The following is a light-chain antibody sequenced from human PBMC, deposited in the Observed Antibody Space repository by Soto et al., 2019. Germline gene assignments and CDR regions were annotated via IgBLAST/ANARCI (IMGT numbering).Light chain of an antibody. CDR2: SDN. CDR1: SSNIGTNT. Sequence: QSVLTQPPSASGTPGQRVTISCSGSSSNIGTNTVIWYQQLPGAAPKLLIYSDNQRPSGVPDRFSGSKSGTSASLAISGLQSEDEADYYCAAWDVRLVVFGGCTQLTVL. J-gene: IGLJ7*01. V-gene: IGLV1-44*01. CDR3: AAWDVRLVV.